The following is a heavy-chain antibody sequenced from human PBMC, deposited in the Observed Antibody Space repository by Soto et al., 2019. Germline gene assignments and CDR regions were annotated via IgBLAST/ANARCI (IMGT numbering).Heavy chain of an antibody. V-gene: IGHV4-34*01. D-gene: IGHD3-10*01. Sequence: QVQLQQWGAGLLKPSETLSLTCAVYGGSFSGYYWSWIRQPPGKGLEWIGEINHSGSTNYNPTLKSRVTISVDTSKNQFSLKLSSVTAADTAVYYCARGSKYYYGSGSYSFERPNWFDPWGQGTLVTVSS. CDR3: ARGSKYYYGSGSYSFERPNWFDP. CDR1: GGSFSGYY. J-gene: IGHJ5*02. CDR2: INHSGST.